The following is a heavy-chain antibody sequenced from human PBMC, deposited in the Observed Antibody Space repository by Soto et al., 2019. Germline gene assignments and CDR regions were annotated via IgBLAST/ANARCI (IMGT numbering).Heavy chain of an antibody. V-gene: IGHV1-69*01. CDR1: GGTFSRHA. D-gene: IGHD2-2*01. CDR2: IIPIFGTA. Sequence: QVQLVQSGAEVRKPGSSVKVSCKASGGTFSRHAISWVRQAPGQGLEWMGGIIPIFGTANHAQKFQGRVTIIADESTSTVYMELSSLRSEDTAVYYCAREGYCSSTSCILGWFDPWGQGTLVTVSS. CDR3: AREGYCSSTSCILGWFDP. J-gene: IGHJ5*02.